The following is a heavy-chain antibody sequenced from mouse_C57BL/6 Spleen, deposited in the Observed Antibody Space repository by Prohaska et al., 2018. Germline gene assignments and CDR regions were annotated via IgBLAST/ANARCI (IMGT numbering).Heavy chain of an antibody. D-gene: IGHD3-3*01. CDR3: ARGQYYFDY. V-gene: IGHV1-26*01. CDR2: INPNNGGT. J-gene: IGHJ2*01. Sequence: HGKSLEWIGDINPNNGGTSYNQKFKGKATLTVDKSSSTAYMELRSLTSEDSAVYYCARGQYYFDYWGQGTTLTVSS.